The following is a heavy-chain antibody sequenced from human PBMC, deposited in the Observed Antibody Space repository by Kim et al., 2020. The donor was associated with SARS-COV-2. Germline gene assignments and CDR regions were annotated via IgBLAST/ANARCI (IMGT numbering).Heavy chain of an antibody. V-gene: IGHV3-21*01. CDR3: ARVGLRAYYFDY. CDR1: GFTFSSYS. J-gene: IGHJ4*02. Sequence: GGSLRLSCAASGFTFSSYSMNWVRQAPGKGLEWVSSISSSSSYIYYADSVKGRFTISRDNAKNSLYLQMNSLRAEDTAVYYCARVGLRAYYFDYWGQGTLVTVSS. CDR2: ISSSSSYI. D-gene: IGHD4-17*01.